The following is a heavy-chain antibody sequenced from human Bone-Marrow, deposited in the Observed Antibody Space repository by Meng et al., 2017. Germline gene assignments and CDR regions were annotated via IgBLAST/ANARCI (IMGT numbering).Heavy chain of an antibody. Sequence: QGQLQQWWGGLFTPSETPSLSSAVYGGSFSGYYWSWSRQPPGKGLEWIGEINHSVSTNYNPSLKSRVTISVDTSKNQFSLKLSSVTAADTAVYYCARGFELTYDRGNDYWGQGTLVTVSS. CDR2: INHSVST. J-gene: IGHJ4*02. V-gene: IGHV4-34*01. D-gene: IGHD5-12*01. CDR1: GGSFSGYY. CDR3: ARGFELTYDRGNDY.